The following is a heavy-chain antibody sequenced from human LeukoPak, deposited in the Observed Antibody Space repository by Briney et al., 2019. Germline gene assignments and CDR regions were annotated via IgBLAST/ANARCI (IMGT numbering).Heavy chain of an antibody. CDR1: GYTFTGYY. Sequence: ASVKVSCKASGYTFTGYYMHWVRQAPGQGLEWMGWINPNSGGTNYAQKFQGRVTMTRDTSISTAYMEPSRLRSDDTAVYYCARDTAAGTGWFDPWGQGTLVTVSS. CDR3: ARDTAAGTGWFDP. CDR2: INPNSGGT. V-gene: IGHV1-2*02. D-gene: IGHD6-13*01. J-gene: IGHJ5*02.